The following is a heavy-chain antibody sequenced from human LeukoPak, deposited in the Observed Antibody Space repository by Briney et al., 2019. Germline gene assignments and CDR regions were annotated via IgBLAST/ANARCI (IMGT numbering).Heavy chain of an antibody. J-gene: IGHJ4*02. CDR2: IYYSGST. V-gene: IGHV4-59*08. Sequence: SETLSLTCTVSGGSISSYYWNWIRQPPGKGLEWIGYIYYSGSTNYNPSLKSRVTISVDTSKNQFSLRLSSVTAADTAVYYCARRGDYESNGIDYWGQGTLVTVSS. CDR1: GGSISSYY. D-gene: IGHD3-22*01. CDR3: ARRGDYESNGIDY.